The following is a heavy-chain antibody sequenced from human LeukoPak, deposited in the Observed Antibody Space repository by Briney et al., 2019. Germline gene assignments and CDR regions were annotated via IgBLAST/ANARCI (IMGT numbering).Heavy chain of an antibody. V-gene: IGHV4-4*07. Sequence: SETLSLTCTVSSGSINSYYWSWIRQPAGKGLEWIGRIYTSGSTNYNPSLKSRVTMSVDTSKNQFSLKLSSVTAADTAVYYCAGTSIAASFDYWGQGTLVTVSS. CDR1: SGSINSYY. J-gene: IGHJ4*02. D-gene: IGHD6-6*01. CDR2: IYTSGST. CDR3: AGTSIAASFDY.